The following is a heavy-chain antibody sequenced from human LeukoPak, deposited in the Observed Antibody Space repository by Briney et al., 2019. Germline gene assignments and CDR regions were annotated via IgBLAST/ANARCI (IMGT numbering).Heavy chain of an antibody. Sequence: GSSVKVSCKASGGTFSSYTISWVRQAPGQGLEWMGRIIPILGIANYAQKFQGRVTITADKSTSTAYMELSSLRSEDTAVYYCARVSARDSSGYYFDYWGQGILVTVSS. D-gene: IGHD3-22*01. CDR1: GGTFSSYT. V-gene: IGHV1-69*02. CDR3: ARVSARDSSGYYFDY. CDR2: IIPILGIA. J-gene: IGHJ4*02.